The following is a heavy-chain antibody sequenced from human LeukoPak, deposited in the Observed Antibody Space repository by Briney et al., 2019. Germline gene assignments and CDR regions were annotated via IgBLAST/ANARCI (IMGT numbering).Heavy chain of an antibody. CDR2: ISGSGGST. J-gene: IGHJ4*02. CDR1: GFTFSSYA. Sequence: GRSLRLSCAASGFTFSSYAMSWVRQAPGKGLEWVSAISGSGGSTYYADSVKGRFTISRDNSKNTLYLQMNSLRAEDTAVYYCAKDNRLLYYDSSGSFDYWGQGTLVTVSS. CDR3: AKDNRLLYYDSSGSFDY. D-gene: IGHD3-22*01. V-gene: IGHV3-23*01.